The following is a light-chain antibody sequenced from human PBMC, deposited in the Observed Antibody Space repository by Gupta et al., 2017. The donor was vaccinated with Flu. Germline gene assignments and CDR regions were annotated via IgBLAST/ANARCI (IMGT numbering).Light chain of an antibody. V-gene: IGKV3-20*01. J-gene: IGKJ2*03. CDR2: GGS. Sequence: EIVLMQSPDTLSLSPGERATRSCRASQRVSSSSLAWYQQKPGQAPSLVIYGGSTRATGFPDRFSGSGSGTDFALTISRLEPEDFAVYYCQHYDSLPYSFGQGTKVEIK. CDR1: QRVSSSS. CDR3: QHYDSLPYS.